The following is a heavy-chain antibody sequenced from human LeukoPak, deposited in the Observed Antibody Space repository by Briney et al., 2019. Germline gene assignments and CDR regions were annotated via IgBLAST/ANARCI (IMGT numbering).Heavy chain of an antibody. Sequence: SSETLSLTCTVSGGSISSGGYYWSWIRQHPGKGLEWIGYIYYSGSTYYNPSLKSRVTISVDTSKNQFSLKLSSVTAADTAVYYCARQYDSSGYSAFDIWGQGTMVTVSS. D-gene: IGHD3-22*01. CDR3: ARQYDSSGYSAFDI. CDR2: IYYSGST. V-gene: IGHV4-31*03. J-gene: IGHJ3*02. CDR1: GGSISSGGYY.